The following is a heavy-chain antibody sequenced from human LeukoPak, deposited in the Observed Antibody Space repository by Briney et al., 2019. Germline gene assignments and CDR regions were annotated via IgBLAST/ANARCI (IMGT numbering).Heavy chain of an antibody. D-gene: IGHD3-10*01. CDR2: ISGSGGST. Sequence: GGSLRLSCADSGYTFSNYVMSWVRRAPEKGLQWVSSISGSGGSTYYADSVKGRFTISRDSSKNTVYLQMNSLRAEDTAVYFCAKGSSPDYYGSGRFDSWGQGIVVTVSS. CDR1: GYTFSNYV. J-gene: IGHJ5*01. CDR3: AKGSSPDYYGSGRFDS. V-gene: IGHV3-23*01.